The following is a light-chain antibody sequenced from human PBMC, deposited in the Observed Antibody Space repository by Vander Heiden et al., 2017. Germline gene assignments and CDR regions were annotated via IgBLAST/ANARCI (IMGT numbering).Light chain of an antibody. CDR2: LGS. V-gene: IGKV2-28*01. CDR3: MQALQTPRFT. CDR1: QSLLHSNGYNY. Sequence: DIVMTQSPLSVHVTPGEPASISCRSSQSLLHSNGYNYLDWYLQKPGQSPQLLIYLGSNRASGVPDRFSGSGSGTDFTLKISRVEAEDVGVYYCMQALQTPRFTFGPGTKVDIK. J-gene: IGKJ3*01.